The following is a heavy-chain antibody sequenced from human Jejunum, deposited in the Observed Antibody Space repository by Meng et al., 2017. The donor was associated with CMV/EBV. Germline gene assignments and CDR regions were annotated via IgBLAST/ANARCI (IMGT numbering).Heavy chain of an antibody. CDR1: GGTFGTYP. CDR3: ARDSSVTY. CDR2: VIPILGIT. Sequence: VSCKASGGTFGTYPVSWVRQAPGQMLEWMGRVIPILGITNYAQKFQDRITITADKSTGTAYMELSSLRSDDTAMYYCARDSSVTYWGQGTPVTVSS. D-gene: IGHD2-21*02. J-gene: IGHJ4*02. V-gene: IGHV1-69*04.